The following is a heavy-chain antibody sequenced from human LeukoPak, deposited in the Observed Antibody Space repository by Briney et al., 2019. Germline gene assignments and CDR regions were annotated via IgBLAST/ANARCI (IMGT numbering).Heavy chain of an antibody. J-gene: IGHJ3*02. CDR3: ARDLQRARYYGSVDDAFDI. Sequence: SQTLSLTCTVSGGSISSGSYYWSWIRQPAGKGLEWIGRIYTSGSTNYNPSLKSRVTISVDTSKNQFSLKLSSVTAADTVVYYCARDLQRARYYGSVDDAFDIWGQGTMVTVSS. CDR2: IYTSGST. CDR1: GGSISSGSYY. V-gene: IGHV4-61*02. D-gene: IGHD3-10*01.